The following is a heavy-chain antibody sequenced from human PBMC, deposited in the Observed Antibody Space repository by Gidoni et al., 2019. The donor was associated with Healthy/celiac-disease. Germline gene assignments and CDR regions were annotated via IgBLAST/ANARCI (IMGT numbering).Heavy chain of an antibody. J-gene: IGHJ4*02. D-gene: IGHD2-15*01. CDR1: GFTFDDDG. V-gene: IGHV3-20*04. CDR2: INWNGGRT. CDR3: ARGDCSGGSCYPFDY. Sequence: EVQLVESGGGVVRPGGSLRLSCAASGFTFDDDGMSWVRQAPGKGLEWVAGINWNGGRTGYADSVKGRFTISRDNAKNSLYLQMNSLRAEDTALYYCARGDCSGGSCYPFDYWGQGTLVTVSS.